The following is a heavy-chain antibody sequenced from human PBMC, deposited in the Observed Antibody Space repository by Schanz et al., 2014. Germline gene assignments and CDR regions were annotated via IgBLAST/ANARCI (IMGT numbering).Heavy chain of an antibody. D-gene: IGHD2-15*01. CDR3: AKEMGDCSGGTCYDCYYYGLDV. CDR2: IWYDENNK. Sequence: QEQLVESGGGLVKPGGSLRLSCVASGFTFSSYGMHWVRQAPGKGLEWVAVIWYDENNKYYADSVKGRFTMSRDNSENTMYLQMNSLSADDTAVFYCAKEMGDCSGGTCYDCYYYGLDVWGQGATVTVSS. V-gene: IGHV3-33*06. J-gene: IGHJ6*02. CDR1: GFTFSSYG.